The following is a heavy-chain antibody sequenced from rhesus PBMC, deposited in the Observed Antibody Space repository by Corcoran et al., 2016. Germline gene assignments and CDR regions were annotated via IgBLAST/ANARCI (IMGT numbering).Heavy chain of an antibody. CDR1: GFTFSSYG. CDR2: INIGGSSK. V-gene: IGHV3S5*01. CDR3: AIRTYYYDSGYYNPTGY. Sequence: EVQLVETGGGLVQPGGSLKLSCAASGFTFSSYGMSWVRQAPGKGLEWVSVINIGGSSKYTADAVKGRFTISRDNSKNTLSLQMNSLRAEDTAVYYCAIRTYYYDSGYYNPTGYWGQGVLVTVSS. J-gene: IGHJ4*01. D-gene: IGHD3-28*01.